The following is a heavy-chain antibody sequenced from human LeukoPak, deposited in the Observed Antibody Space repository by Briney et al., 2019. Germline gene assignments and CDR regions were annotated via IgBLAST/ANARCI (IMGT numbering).Heavy chain of an antibody. V-gene: IGHV1-2*02. D-gene: IGHD5-12*01. CDR3: ARAGVRLPFDY. J-gene: IGHJ4*02. CDR1: GYTFTGYY. Sequence: ASVKVSCKASGYTFTGYYIHWVRQAPGQGLEWMGWINPNSGGTNYQQKFQGRVTMTRDTTISTAYMELSRLRSDDTAVYYCARAGVRLPFDYWGQGTLVTVSS. CDR2: INPNSGGT.